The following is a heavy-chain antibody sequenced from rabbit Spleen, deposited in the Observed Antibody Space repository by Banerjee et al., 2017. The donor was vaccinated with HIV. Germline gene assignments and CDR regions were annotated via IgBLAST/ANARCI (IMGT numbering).Heavy chain of an antibody. V-gene: IGHV1S40*01. CDR2: IGSGATGNT. CDR1: GFSSSSGYY. CDR3: ARDLVAVIGWNFNL. D-gene: IGHD1-1*01. Sequence: QSLEESGGDLVKPGASLTLTCTASGFSSSSGYYMCWVRQAPGKGLEWIGCIGSGATGNTYYASWAKGRFTISKTSSTTLTLQMTSLTAADTATYFCARDLVAVIGWNFNLWGPGTLVTVS. J-gene: IGHJ4*01.